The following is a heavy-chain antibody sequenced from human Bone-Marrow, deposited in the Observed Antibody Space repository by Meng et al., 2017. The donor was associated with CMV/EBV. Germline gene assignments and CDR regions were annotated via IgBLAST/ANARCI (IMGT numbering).Heavy chain of an antibody. CDR2: INPSGGST. D-gene: IGHD3-22*01. Sequence: ASVKVSCKGSGYTFTSYYMHWVRQAPGQGLEWMGIINPSGGSTSYAQKFQGRVTMTRDTSTSTVYMELSSLRSEDTAVYYCARDLGDSSGYYYGFDYWGQGTLVTVSS. V-gene: IGHV1-46*01. CDR3: ARDLGDSSGYYYGFDY. CDR1: GYTFTSYY. J-gene: IGHJ4*02.